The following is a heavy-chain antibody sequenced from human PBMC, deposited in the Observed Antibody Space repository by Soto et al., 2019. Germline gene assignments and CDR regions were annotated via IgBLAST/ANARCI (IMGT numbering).Heavy chain of an antibody. J-gene: IGHJ2*01. CDR3: ARPRGTTPAVWYFDL. D-gene: IGHD1-26*01. V-gene: IGHV4-59*08. Sequence: QVQLQESGPGLVKPSETLSLTCSVSGVYISSHYWSWIRQPPGKGLEWIGYVYHSGKTDSNPSLKSRITISMDTSKNQGSLSLTSVTAADTAVYYCARPRGTTPAVWYFDLWGRGTLVTVSS. CDR1: GVYISSHY. CDR2: VYHSGKT.